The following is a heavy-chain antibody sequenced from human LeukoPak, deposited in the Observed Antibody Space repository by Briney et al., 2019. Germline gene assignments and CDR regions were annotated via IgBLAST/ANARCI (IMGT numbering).Heavy chain of an antibody. CDR2: ISYDGSNK. J-gene: IGHJ2*01. V-gene: IGHV3-30-3*01. Sequence: GGSLRLSCAASGFTFSSYAMHWVRQAPGKGLEWVAVISYDGSNKYYADSVKGRFTISRGNSKNTLYLQMNSLRAEDTAVYYCARDSGQWLVHNWYFDLWGRGTLVTVSS. CDR1: GFTFSSYA. CDR3: ARDSGQWLVHNWYFDL. D-gene: IGHD6-19*01.